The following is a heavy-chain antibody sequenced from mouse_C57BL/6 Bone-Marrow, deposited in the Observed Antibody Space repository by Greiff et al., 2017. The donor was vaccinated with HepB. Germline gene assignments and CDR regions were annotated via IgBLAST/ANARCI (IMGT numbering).Heavy chain of an antibody. J-gene: IGHJ1*03. CDR2: ISYDGSN. D-gene: IGHD2-4*01. V-gene: IGHV3-6*01. CDR1: GYSITSGYY. CDR3: AREEDYDWYFDV. Sequence: EVKLMESGPGLVKPSQSLSLTCSVTGYSITSGYYWNWIRQFPGNKLEWMGYISYDGSNNYNPSLKNRISITRDTSKNQFFLKLNSVTTEDTATYYCAREEDYDWYFDVWGTGTTVTVSS.